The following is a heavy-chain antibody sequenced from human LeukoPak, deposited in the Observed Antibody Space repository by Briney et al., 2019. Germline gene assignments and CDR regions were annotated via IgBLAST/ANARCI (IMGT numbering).Heavy chain of an antibody. CDR2: IYTSGST. CDR3: ARRFGELAHLDY. V-gene: IGHV4-61*02. Sequence: TLSLTCTVSGGSISSGFYYWGWIRQPAGKGLEWIGRIYTSGSTNYNPSLKSRVTISVDTSKNQFSLKLSSVTAADTAVYYCARRFGELAHLDYWGQGTLVTVSS. D-gene: IGHD3-10*01. J-gene: IGHJ4*02. CDR1: GGSISSGFYY.